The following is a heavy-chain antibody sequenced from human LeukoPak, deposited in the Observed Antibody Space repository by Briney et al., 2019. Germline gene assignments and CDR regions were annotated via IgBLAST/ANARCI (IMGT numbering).Heavy chain of an antibody. D-gene: IGHD1-14*01. CDR1: GFTFSSYE. Sequence: SGGSLRLSCAASGFTFSSYEMNWVRQAPGKGLEWVSYITSSGSTIYYADSVKGRFTISRDNSKNTLYLQMNSLRAEDTALYYCAKPARTDYADYWGQGTLVTVSS. V-gene: IGHV3-48*03. CDR2: ITSSGSTI. CDR3: AKPARTDYADY. J-gene: IGHJ4*02.